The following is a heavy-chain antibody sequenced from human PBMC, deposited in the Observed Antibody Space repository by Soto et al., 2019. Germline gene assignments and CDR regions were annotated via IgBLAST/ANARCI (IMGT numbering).Heavy chain of an antibody. J-gene: IGHJ6*03. Sequence: SETLSLTCTVSGGSISSYYWSWIRQPPGKGLEWIGYIYYSGSTNYNPSIKSRVTISVDTSKNQFSLKLSSVTAADTAVYYCARRARPQYYDILTGIYYYYYMDVWGKGTTVTVSS. V-gene: IGHV4-59*01. CDR1: GGSISSYY. D-gene: IGHD3-9*01. CDR3: ARRARPQYYDILTGIYYYYYMDV. CDR2: IYYSGST.